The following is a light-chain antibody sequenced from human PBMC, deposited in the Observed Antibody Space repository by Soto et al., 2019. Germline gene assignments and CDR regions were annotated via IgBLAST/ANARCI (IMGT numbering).Light chain of an antibody. J-gene: IGKJ4*01. CDR2: DAS. CDR3: QHFNKWPHMPA. Sequence: IVLTQSPATLSVSPGERATLSYRASQAVGSNLAWYQQRPGQAPRLLIYDASTRATGIPHRFSGGGSGTEFTLTISSLQSDDFAVYYCQHFNKWPHMPAFGGGTKLAIK. V-gene: IGKV3-15*01. CDR1: QAVGSN.